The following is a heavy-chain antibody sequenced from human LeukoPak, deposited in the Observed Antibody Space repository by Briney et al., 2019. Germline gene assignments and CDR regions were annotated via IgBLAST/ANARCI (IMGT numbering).Heavy chain of an antibody. CDR2: INHSGST. Sequence: SETLSLTCAVYGGSFSGYYWSWIRQPPGKGLEWIGEINHSGSTNYNPSLKSRVTISVDTAKNQFSLKLSPVTAADTAVYYCARSSVWFGEPTLDYWGQGTLVTVSS. V-gene: IGHV4-34*01. CDR1: GGSFSGYY. J-gene: IGHJ4*02. D-gene: IGHD3-10*01. CDR3: ARSSVWFGEPTLDY.